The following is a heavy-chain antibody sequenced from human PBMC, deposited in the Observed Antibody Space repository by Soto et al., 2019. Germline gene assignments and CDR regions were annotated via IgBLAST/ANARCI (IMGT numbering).Heavy chain of an antibody. V-gene: IGHV3-74*03. CDR1: GFTFSYYW. J-gene: IGHJ3*01. Sequence: EVQLVESGGGLVQPGESLRLSCAASGFTFSYYWMHWVRQTPGKGLLWVSQIHNDGSRTTYADSVKGRFTISRDNARNTVYLQMNILRDDETAVYYCARGDRGAFNLWGQGTAVTVSS. D-gene: IGHD1-26*01. CDR2: IHNDGSRT. CDR3: ARGDRGAFNL.